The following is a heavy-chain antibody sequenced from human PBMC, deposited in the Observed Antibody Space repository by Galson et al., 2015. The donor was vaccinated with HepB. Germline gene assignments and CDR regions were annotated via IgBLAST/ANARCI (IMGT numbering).Heavy chain of an antibody. CDR3: ARGMQTYGVVQTWDYYGLDV. V-gene: IGHV3-30*04. CDR2: ISYDGGNE. Sequence: SLRLSCAASGFAFRSYPIHWVRQAPGKGLEWVTLISYDGGNEEYADSVKGRFTISRDNSKNTVYVQMNSLRVEDTAVYYCARGMQTYGVVQTWDYYGLDVWGQGTSVTVSS. CDR1: GFAFRSYP. J-gene: IGHJ6*02. D-gene: IGHD3-3*01.